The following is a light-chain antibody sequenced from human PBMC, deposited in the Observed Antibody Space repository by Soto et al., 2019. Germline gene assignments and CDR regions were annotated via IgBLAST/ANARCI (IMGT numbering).Light chain of an antibody. V-gene: IGKV3-15*01. J-gene: IGKJ1*01. CDR3: QQYNNWPPWT. CDR2: NAS. Sequence: EIVMTQSPAALSVSPGERATLSCKASQTVRSNLACYQQKPGQAPRLLIYNASTRATGIPARFSGSGSGTDFPISISSLQSEDFAVYYCQQYNNWPPWTVGQGTKVESK. CDR1: QTVRSN.